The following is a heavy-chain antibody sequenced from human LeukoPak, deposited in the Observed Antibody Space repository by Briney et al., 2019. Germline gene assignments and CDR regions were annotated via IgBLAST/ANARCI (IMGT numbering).Heavy chain of an antibody. D-gene: IGHD3-16*02. Sequence: ASETLSLTCTVSGGSISSGSYYWSWIRQPAGKGLEWIGRIYTSGSTNYNPSLKSRVTISVDTSKNQFSLKLSSVTAADTAVYYCARGLRHDYVWGSYRSGSHYYYMDVWGKGTTVTVSS. CDR3: ARGLRHDYVWGSYRSGSHYYYMDV. J-gene: IGHJ6*03. CDR1: GGSISSGSYY. V-gene: IGHV4-61*02. CDR2: IYTSGST.